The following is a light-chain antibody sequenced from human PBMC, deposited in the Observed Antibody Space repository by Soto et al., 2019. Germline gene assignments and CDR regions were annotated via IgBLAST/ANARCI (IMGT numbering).Light chain of an antibody. Sequence: QSALTQPASVSGSPGQSITISCTGTSSDVGAYNYVSWYQQHPGKAPKLMIYEVSNRPSGVSDRFSGSRSGNTASLTISGLQAEDESDYYCISYTSSSTRVFGTGTKLTVL. CDR2: EVS. J-gene: IGLJ1*01. CDR3: ISYTSSSTRV. CDR1: SSDVGAYNY. V-gene: IGLV2-14*01.